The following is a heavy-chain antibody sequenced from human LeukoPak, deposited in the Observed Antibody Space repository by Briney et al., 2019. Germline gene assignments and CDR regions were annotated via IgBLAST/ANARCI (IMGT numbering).Heavy chain of an antibody. CDR3: ARRTSTMGDY. D-gene: IGHD5-24*01. V-gene: IGHV5-51*01. CDR1: GYTFTSYW. CDR2: IYPGGSDT. J-gene: IGHJ4*02. Sequence: GESLKISCKASGYTFTSYWIGWVREMRGKGLEWMGIIYPGGSDTTYSPSFQGQVTISADNSITTAYLQWSSLKASDTAMYYCARRTSTMGDYWGQGTLVTVSS.